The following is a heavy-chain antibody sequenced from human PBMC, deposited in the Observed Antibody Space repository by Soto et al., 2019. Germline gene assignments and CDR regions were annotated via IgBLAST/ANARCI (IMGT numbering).Heavy chain of an antibody. CDR1: GFTFSSYG. CDR3: AKAQGYSSSSPFFDY. V-gene: IGHV3-30*18. CDR2: ISYDGSNK. Sequence: PGGSLRLSCAASGFTFSSYGMHWVRQAPGKGLEWVAVISYDGSNKYYADSVKGRFTISRDNSKNTLYLQMNSLRAEDTAVYYCAKAQGYSSSSPFFDYWGQGTLVTVSS. D-gene: IGHD6-6*01. J-gene: IGHJ4*02.